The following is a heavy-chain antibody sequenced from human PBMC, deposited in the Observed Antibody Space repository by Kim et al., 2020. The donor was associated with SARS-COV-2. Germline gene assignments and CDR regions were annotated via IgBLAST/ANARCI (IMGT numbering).Heavy chain of an antibody. Sequence: GESLKISCKGSGYSFTSYWIGWVRQMPGKGLEWMGFIYPGYSDTRYSPSFQGQVTISADKSISTAYLQWSSLKASDTAMYYCARRARAGVVVPQKHRALYYFDYWGQGTLVTVSS. D-gene: IGHD2-2*01. CDR3: ARRARAGVVVPQKHRALYYFDY. CDR2: IYPGYSDT. CDR1: GYSFTSYW. J-gene: IGHJ4*02. V-gene: IGHV5-51*01.